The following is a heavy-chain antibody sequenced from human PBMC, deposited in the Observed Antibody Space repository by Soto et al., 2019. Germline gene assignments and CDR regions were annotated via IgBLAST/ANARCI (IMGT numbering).Heavy chain of an antibody. Sequence: QVQLQQWGAGLLKPSETLSLTCAVYGGSFSGYYWSWIRQPPGKGLEWIGEINHSGSTNYNPSLKSRGTTSVDASKNQFSLKLSSVTAADTAVYYCARGGIVVVPRRNWFDPWGQGTLVTVSS. CDR2: INHSGST. D-gene: IGHD2-21*01. V-gene: IGHV4-34*01. CDR3: ARGGIVVVPRRNWFDP. J-gene: IGHJ5*02. CDR1: GGSFSGYY.